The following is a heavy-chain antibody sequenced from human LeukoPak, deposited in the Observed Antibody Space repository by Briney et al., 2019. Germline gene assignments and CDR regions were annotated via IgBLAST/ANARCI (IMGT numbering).Heavy chain of an antibody. CDR2: IIPIFGTA. CDR3: ARRPHYGDSLVYFDY. CDR1: GGTFSSYA. V-gene: IGHV1-69*13. J-gene: IGHJ4*02. Sequence: SVKVSCKASGGTFSSYAISWVRQAPGQGLEWMGGIIPIFGTANYAQKFQGRVTITADESTSTAYMELSSLRSEDTAAYYCARRPHYGDSLVYFDYWGQGTLVTVSS. D-gene: IGHD4-17*01.